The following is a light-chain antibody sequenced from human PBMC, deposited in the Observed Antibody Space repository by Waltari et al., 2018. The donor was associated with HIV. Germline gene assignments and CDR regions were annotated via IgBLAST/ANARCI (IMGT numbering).Light chain of an antibody. Sequence: DIQMTQSPSTLSASVGDRVTITCRASQSISSWLAWYQQKPGKALKLLIYKASTLENVVPSRFSGSGSGTEFTLTISSLQPDDFATYYCQQYKSYALTFGGGTKVEIK. J-gene: IGKJ4*01. CDR3: QQYKSYALT. V-gene: IGKV1-5*03. CDR1: QSISSW. CDR2: KAS.